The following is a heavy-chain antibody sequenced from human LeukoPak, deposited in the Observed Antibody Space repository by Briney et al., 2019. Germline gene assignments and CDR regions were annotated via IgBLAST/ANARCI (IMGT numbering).Heavy chain of an antibody. CDR1: GYTFTRNG. V-gene: IGHV1-2*02. D-gene: IGHD3-16*01. Sequence: ASMKVSCKASGYTFTRNGVSWVRQAPGQGLEWMGWINPNSGGTNYAQKFQGRVTMTRDTSISTAYMELSRLRSDDTAVYYCARGRWGYDFDYWGQGTLVTVSS. CDR3: ARGRWGYDFDY. J-gene: IGHJ4*02. CDR2: INPNSGGT.